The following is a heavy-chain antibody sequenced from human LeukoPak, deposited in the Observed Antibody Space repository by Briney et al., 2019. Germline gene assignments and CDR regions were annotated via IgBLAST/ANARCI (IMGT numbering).Heavy chain of an antibody. CDR2: TNPDGTET. CDR1: GLFFSVHY. CDR3: VRDHWWSFDA. Sequence: GGSLTLSCVDSGLFFSVHYMSWVRPGPGKGLEWVAKTNPDGTETSYVDSVKGRFTISRDNAKNSLYLQMNSLRDEDTAVYYCVRDHWWSFDAWGQGTLVTVSS. V-gene: IGHV3-7*01. J-gene: IGHJ4*02. D-gene: IGHD2-15*01.